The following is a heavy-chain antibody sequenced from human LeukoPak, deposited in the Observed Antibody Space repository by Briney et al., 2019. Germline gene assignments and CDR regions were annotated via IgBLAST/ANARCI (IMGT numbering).Heavy chain of an antibody. D-gene: IGHD6-19*01. Sequence: GGSLRLSCAASGFTFSSYSMNWVRQAPGKGREWVSSISSSSSYIYYADSVKGRFTISRDNAKNSLYLQMNSLRDYDTAVYYCATSSPREYWGQGPLVTVSS. CDR2: ISSSSSYI. J-gene: IGHJ1*01. CDR1: GFTFSSYS. V-gene: IGHV3-21*01. CDR3: ATSSPREY.